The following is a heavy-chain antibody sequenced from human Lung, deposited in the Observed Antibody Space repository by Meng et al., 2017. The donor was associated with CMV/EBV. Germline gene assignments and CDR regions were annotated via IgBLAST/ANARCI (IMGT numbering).Heavy chain of an antibody. CDR2: IYSGGST. CDR1: GFTVSSND. D-gene: IGHD3-3*01. Sequence: SGFTVSSNDMRWVRQAPGKGLEWVSVIYSGGSTYYADSVKGRFTISRDNSKNTLYLQMNSLRAEDTAVYYCARAQMFDFWSGYYSYWGQGTLVTVSS. V-gene: IGHV3-66*02. CDR3: ARAQMFDFWSGYYSY. J-gene: IGHJ4*02.